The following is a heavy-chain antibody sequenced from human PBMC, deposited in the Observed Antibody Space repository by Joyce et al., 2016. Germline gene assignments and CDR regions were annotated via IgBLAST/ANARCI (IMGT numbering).Heavy chain of an antibody. Sequence: QVQLVQSGAEVKKPGASVKVSCKASGYNLTNSDINWVRQAPGQGLEWMGWMNPNSGDTGYAQKFRGRVTMTRNTSINTAYMELRSLRSDDTAVYYCARHVEALWGGLYYYYCGLDVWGQGTTVTVSS. D-gene: IGHD2-21*02. J-gene: IGHJ6*02. CDR3: ARHVEALWGGLYYYYCGLDV. CDR2: MNPNSGDT. V-gene: IGHV1-8*02. CDR1: GYNLTNSD.